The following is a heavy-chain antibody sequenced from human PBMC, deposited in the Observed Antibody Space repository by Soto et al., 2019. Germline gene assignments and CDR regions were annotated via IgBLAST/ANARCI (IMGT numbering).Heavy chain of an antibody. CDR1: GGSISSYD. CDR3: AREREGNFDY. Sequence: PSETLYLTSTVSGGSISSYDWSWIRQPPGKGLEWIGYIYYSGSTNYNPSLKSRVTISVDTSKNQFSLKLSSVTAADTAVYYCAREREGNFDYWGQGTLVTVSS. J-gene: IGHJ4*02. V-gene: IGHV4-59*01. D-gene: IGHD1-26*01. CDR2: IYYSGST.